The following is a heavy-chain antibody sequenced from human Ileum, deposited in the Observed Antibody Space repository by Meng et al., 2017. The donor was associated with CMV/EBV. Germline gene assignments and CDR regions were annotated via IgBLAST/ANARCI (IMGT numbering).Heavy chain of an antibody. V-gene: IGHV3-23*01. CDR2: ISSSDGRT. CDR1: TFNLNNYG. CDR3: ANSGLRD. D-gene: IGHD4-17*01. J-gene: IGHJ4*02. Sequence: GGSLRLSCAASTFNLNNYGMNWVRQAPGKGLEWVSGISSSDGRTYYADSVKGHFTISRDNSKNTLFLQMNSLRVEDTAVYYCANSGLRDWGQGTQVTVSS.